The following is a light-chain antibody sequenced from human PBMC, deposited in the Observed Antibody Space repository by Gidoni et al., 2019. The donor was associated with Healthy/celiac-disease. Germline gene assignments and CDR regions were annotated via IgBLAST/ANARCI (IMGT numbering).Light chain of an antibody. CDR2: GAS. CDR3: QQYNNWPPWT. CDR1: QRVSSN. Sequence: EIVMTQSPATLSLSQGERATLSCRASQRVSSNLAWYQQKPGQAPRLLIYGASTGATGIPARFSGSGSGTEFTLTISSLQSEDFAVYYCQQYNNWPPWTFGQGTKVEIK. V-gene: IGKV3-15*01. J-gene: IGKJ1*01.